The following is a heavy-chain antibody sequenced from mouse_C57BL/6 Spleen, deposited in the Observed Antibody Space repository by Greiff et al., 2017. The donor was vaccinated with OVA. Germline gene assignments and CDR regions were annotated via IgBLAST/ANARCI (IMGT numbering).Heavy chain of an antibody. CDR2: IYPGSGNT. CDR3: ARLGRDFDY. D-gene: IGHD4-1*01. Sequence: QVQLKQSGPELVKPGASVKISCKASGYTFTDYYINWVKQRPGQGLGWIGWIYPGSGNTKYNEKFKGKATLTVDTSSSTAYMQLSSLPSEDSAVYFCARLGRDFDYWGQGTTLTVSS. J-gene: IGHJ2*01. V-gene: IGHV1-84*01. CDR1: GYTFTDYY.